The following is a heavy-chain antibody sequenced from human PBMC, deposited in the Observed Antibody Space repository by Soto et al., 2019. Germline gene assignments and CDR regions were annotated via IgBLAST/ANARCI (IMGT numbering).Heavy chain of an antibody. J-gene: IGHJ4*02. CDR3: ASRDPGTSVDY. CDR2: IYRTGST. Sequence: TLSLTCAVSGGSFTSNNWWTWVRRPPGQGLEWIGEIYRTGSTNYNPSLKSRATISLDKSENQFSLKVTSLTAADTAVYYCASRDPGTSVDYWGQGTLVTVS. CDR1: GGSFTSNNW. V-gene: IGHV4-4*02. D-gene: IGHD1-7*01.